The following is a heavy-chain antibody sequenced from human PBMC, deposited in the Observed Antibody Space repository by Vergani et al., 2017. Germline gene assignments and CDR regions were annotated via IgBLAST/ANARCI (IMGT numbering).Heavy chain of an antibody. V-gene: IGHV3-30*18. CDR1: GFAFSAYG. CDR3: AKYLAYDPPDS. J-gene: IGHJ5*01. Sequence: QVQLVESGGGVVQPGGSRRLSCAASGFAFSAYGMHWVRQAPGKGLEWVAYISDDERNKYYRDSVKGRFTISRDISKNTVYLQMNSLRTEDTALYYCAKYLAYDPPDSWGQGTLVTV. D-gene: IGHD3-16*01. CDR2: ISDDERNK.